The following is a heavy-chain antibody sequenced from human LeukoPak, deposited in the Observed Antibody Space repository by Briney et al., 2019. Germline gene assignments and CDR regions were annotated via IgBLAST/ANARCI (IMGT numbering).Heavy chain of an antibody. CDR3: GGCLEWLHNWFDP. CDR1: GYSISSGYY. V-gene: IGHV4-38-2*02. CDR2: IYHSGST. D-gene: IGHD3-3*01. J-gene: IGHJ5*02. Sequence: SETLSLTCTVSGYSISSGYYWGWIRQPPGKGLEWIGSIYHSGSTYYNPSLKSRVTISVDTSKNQFSLKLSSVTAADTAVYYCGGCLEWLHNWFDPWGQGTLVTVSS.